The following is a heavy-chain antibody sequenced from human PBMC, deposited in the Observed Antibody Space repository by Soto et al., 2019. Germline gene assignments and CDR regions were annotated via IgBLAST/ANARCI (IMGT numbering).Heavy chain of an antibody. V-gene: IGHV1-3*01. J-gene: IGHJ6*02. Sequence: ASVKVSCTASGYTFTIYAMHWVRQAPGQRLEWMGWINAGNGNTKYSQKFQGRVTITRDTSASTAYMELSSLRSEDTAVYYCASPDGISGVEGEGEYYGMDVRGQGTTVIVSS. CDR2: INAGNGNT. CDR3: ASPDGISGVEGEGEYYGMDV. D-gene: IGHD2-15*01. CDR1: GYTFTIYA.